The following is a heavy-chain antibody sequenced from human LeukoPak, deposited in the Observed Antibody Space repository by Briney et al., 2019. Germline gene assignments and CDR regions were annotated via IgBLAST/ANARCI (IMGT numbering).Heavy chain of an antibody. V-gene: IGHV3-23*01. D-gene: IGHD6-13*01. CDR1: GFTFSSYA. CDR3: AKDPYSSSWYNWFDP. J-gene: IGHJ5*02. Sequence: GSLRLSCAASGFTFSSYAMSWVRQAPGKGLEWVSAISGSGGSTYYADSVKGRFTISRDNSKNTLYLQMNSLRAEDTAVYYCAKDPYSSSWYNWFDPWGQGTLVTVSS. CDR2: ISGSGGST.